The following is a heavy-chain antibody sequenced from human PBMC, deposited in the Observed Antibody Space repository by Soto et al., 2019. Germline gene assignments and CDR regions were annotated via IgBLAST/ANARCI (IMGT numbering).Heavy chain of an antibody. D-gene: IGHD3-22*01. Sequence: TLSLTCTVSGGSISSGDYYWSWVRQPPGKGLEWIGYIYYSGSSYYNPSLRSRVTISVDTSKNQFSLKLSSVTAADTAVYYRARGGGSSGYLPYFDPWAQGTLVTVSS. CDR2: IYYSGSS. CDR1: GGSISSGDYY. J-gene: IGHJ4*02. V-gene: IGHV4-30-4*01. CDR3: ARGGGSSGYLPYFDP.